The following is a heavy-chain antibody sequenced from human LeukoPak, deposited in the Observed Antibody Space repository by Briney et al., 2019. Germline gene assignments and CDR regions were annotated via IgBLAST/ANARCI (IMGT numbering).Heavy chain of an antibody. CDR3: ARDKPASDAFDI. CDR1: GFTFSSYS. J-gene: IGHJ3*02. CDR2: ISSSSSTI. V-gene: IGHV3-48*01. D-gene: IGHD2-2*01. Sequence: PGGSLRLSCAASGFTFSSYSMNWVRQAPGKGLEWVSYISSSSSTIYYADSVQGRFTISRDNAKNSLYLQMNSLRAEDTAVYYCARDKPASDAFDIWGQGTMVTVSS.